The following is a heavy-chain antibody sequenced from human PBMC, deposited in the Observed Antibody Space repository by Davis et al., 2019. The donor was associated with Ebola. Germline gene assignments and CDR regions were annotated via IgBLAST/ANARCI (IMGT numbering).Heavy chain of an antibody. V-gene: IGHV1-69*04. CDR1: GGTFSSYA. J-gene: IGHJ6*02. CDR2: IIPILGIA. Sequence: SVKVSCKASGGTFSSYAISWVRQAPRQGLEWMGRIIPILGIANYAQKFQGRVTITADKSTSTAYMELSSLRSEDTAVYYCARAPQSIAAAGRYYYYGMDVWGQGTTVTVSS. CDR3: ARAPQSIAAAGRYYYYGMDV. D-gene: IGHD6-13*01.